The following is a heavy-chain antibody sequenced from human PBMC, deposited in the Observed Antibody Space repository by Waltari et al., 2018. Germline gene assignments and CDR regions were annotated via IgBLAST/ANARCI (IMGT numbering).Heavy chain of an antibody. CDR2: ISGSGGDT. CDR3: AKDRTGTFDY. V-gene: IGHV3-23*01. D-gene: IGHD1-1*01. Sequence: EVQLLESGGGLVQPGGSLRLSCAASGFTFSSYAMTWVRQAPGKGLGVVSTISGSGGDTYNAGSVKGRFTISRDNAKNTVYLQMNSLRVEDTAVYYCAKDRTGTFDYWGQGTLVTVSS. CDR1: GFTFSSYA. J-gene: IGHJ4*02.